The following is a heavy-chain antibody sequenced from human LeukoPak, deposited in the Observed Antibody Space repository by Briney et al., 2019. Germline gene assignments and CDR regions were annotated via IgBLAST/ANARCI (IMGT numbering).Heavy chain of an antibody. D-gene: IGHD1-26*01. J-gene: IGHJ4*02. V-gene: IGHV3-9*01. CDR2: ISSNSENI. CDR1: GFTFDDYA. CDR3: ARERDSVVGATRTFDC. Sequence: GGSLRLSCAASGFTFDDYAMHWVRQAPGKGLEWVSGISSNSENIVYADSVRGRFTISRDNAKNSLYLRVNSLRADDTAVYYCARERDSVVGATRTFDCWGQGTLVTVSS.